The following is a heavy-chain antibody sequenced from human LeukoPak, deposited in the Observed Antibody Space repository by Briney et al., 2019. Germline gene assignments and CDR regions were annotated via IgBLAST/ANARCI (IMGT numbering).Heavy chain of an antibody. Sequence: GGSLRLSCAASGFTFSSYWMSWVRQAPGKGLEWVANIKQDGSEKYYVDSVKGRFTISRDNAKNSLYLQMNSLRDEDTAVYYCARDSGAYDFWSGYYTHIYYYYYYGMDVWGQGTTVTVSS. CDR2: IKQDGSEK. CDR1: GFTFSSYW. J-gene: IGHJ6*02. CDR3: ARDSGAYDFWSGYYTHIYYYYYYGMDV. V-gene: IGHV3-7*01. D-gene: IGHD3-3*01.